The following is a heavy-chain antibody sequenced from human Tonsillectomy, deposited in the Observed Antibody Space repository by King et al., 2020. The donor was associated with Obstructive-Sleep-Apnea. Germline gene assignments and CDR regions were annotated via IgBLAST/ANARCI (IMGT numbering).Heavy chain of an antibody. D-gene: IGHD2-2*01. CDR1: GYTFTNYP. J-gene: IGHJ1*01. V-gene: IGHV7-4-1*02. CDR2: INTTTGNP. Sequence: QVQLVESGSELKEPGASVKVSCKASGYTFTNYPMNWVRQAPGQGLEWMGWINTTTGNPTYAQGFAGRFVFSLDTSVRTAFLRISSLEAEDTAVYYCAKINRYCNRSSCLAEYFQQWGQGTLVTVSS. CDR3: AKINRYCNRSSCLAEYFQQ.